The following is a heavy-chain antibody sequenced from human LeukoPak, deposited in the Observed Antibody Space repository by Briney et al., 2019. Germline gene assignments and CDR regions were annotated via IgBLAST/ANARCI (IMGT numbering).Heavy chain of an antibody. D-gene: IGHD3-3*01. CDR1: GFPFSSYS. CDR2: ISSSSSYI. CDR3: AVSGYSLNYYGMDV. V-gene: IGHV3-21*01. J-gene: IGHJ6*02. Sequence: GSRSLSCAASGFPFSSYSMNWVRQAPGKGLEWVSSISSSSSYIYYADSVKGRFTISRDNAKNSLYLQMNSLRAEDTAVYYCAVSGYSLNYYGMDVWGQGTTVTVSS.